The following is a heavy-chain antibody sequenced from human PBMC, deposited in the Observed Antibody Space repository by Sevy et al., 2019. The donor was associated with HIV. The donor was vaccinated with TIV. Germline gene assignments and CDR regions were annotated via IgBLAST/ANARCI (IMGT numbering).Heavy chain of an antibody. CDR2: SGNKANIYTT. J-gene: IGHJ5*02. CDR1: GFSFSDYN. V-gene: IGHV3-72*01. CDR3: ARELWYGELGGWFDP. Sequence: GGSLRLSCEASGFSFSDYNMDWVRQAPGRGLEWLGRSGNKANIYTTQYAAYLKGRFSISRHDLKNSLSLQMNSLNTEDTAVYYCARELWYGELGGWFDPWGQGTLVTVSS. D-gene: IGHD3-10*01.